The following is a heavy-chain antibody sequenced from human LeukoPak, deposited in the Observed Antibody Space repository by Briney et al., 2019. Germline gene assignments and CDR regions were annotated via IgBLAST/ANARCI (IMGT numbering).Heavy chain of an antibody. J-gene: IGHJ6*03. V-gene: IGHV4-59*01. CDR1: GGSISTYF. CDR3: ARAYYYYYMDV. Sequence: SETLSLTCTVSGGSISTYFWSWIRQPPGKGLEWIGYIYYSGSTNYNPSLKSRVTISVDTSKNQFSLKLSSVTAADTAVYYCARAYYYYYMDVWGKGTTVTISS. CDR2: IYYSGST.